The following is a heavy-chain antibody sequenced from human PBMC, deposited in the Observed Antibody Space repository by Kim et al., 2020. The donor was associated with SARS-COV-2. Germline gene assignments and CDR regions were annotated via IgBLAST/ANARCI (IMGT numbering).Heavy chain of an antibody. D-gene: IGHD2-2*01. CDR2: IYHSGST. J-gene: IGHJ6*02. V-gene: IGHV4-4*02. CDR1: GGSISSSNW. Sequence: SETLSLTCAVSGGSISSSNWWSWVRQPPGKGLEWIGEIYHSGSTNYNPSLKSRVTISVDKSKNQFSLKLSSVTAADTAVYYCARDYSIVVPVWYGMDVWGQGTTVTVSS. CDR3: ARDYSIVVPVWYGMDV.